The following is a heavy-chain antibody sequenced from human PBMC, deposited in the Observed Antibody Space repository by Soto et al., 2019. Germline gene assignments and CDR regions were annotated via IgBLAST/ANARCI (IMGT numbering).Heavy chain of an antibody. J-gene: IGHJ4*02. CDR2: GSAHTGDS. CDR3: ARPSTSYGDYGWSLAY. V-gene: IGHV1-18*01. CDR1: GYPFGGYA. Sequence: QVQLVQSGAEVKKPGASVKVSCKASGYPFGGYAIGWVRQAPGQGLEWMGWGSAHTGDSGYAQRLQGRVTLTTETSTSTAYMELRGLRSDDTAVYYCARPSTSYGDYGWSLAYWGQGTLVTVSS. D-gene: IGHD4-17*01.